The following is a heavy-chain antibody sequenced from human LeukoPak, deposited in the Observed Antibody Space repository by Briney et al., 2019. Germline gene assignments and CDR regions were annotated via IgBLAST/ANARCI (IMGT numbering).Heavy chain of an antibody. V-gene: IGHV3-48*03. J-gene: IGHJ5*02. D-gene: IGHD3-22*01. CDR2: ISSSGSTI. Sequence: GGSLRLSCAASGFTFSSYEMNWVRQAPGKGLEWVSYISSSGSTIYYADSVKGRFISSRDNAKNTLNLQMNSLRAEDTAVYYCARDLGQYYDTSDNWFDPWGQGTLVTVSS. CDR3: ARDLGQYYDTSDNWFDP. CDR1: GFTFSSYE.